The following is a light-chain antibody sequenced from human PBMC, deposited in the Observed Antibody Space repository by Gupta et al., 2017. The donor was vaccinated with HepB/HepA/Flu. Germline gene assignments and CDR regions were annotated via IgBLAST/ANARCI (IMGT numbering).Light chain of an antibody. CDR1: QGISTY. CDR3: QQVNSSFFS. Sequence: IQLTQSPSFLSASIGDRFTITCRASQGISTYLAWYQQKPGKAPKLLMYAASTLQSGVPPRFSGSGSGTEFTLTINSLEPEDAATYFCQQVNSSFFSFGHGTKVDIK. V-gene: IGKV1-9*01. CDR2: AAS. J-gene: IGKJ3*01.